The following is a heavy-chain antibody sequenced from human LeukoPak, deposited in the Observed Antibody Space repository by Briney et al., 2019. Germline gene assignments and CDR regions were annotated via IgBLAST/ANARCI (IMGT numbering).Heavy chain of an antibody. CDR2: IIPIFGTA. J-gene: IGHJ5*02. Sequence: SVKVSGKASGGTCSSYAISWVRQAPGQGLKWMGGIIPIFGTANYAQKFQGRVTIPTDESTSTAYMELSSLRSEDTAVYYCARVWSAVTTYNWFDPWGQGTLVTVSS. CDR1: GGTCSSYA. CDR3: ARVWSAVTTYNWFDP. V-gene: IGHV1-69*05. D-gene: IGHD4-17*01.